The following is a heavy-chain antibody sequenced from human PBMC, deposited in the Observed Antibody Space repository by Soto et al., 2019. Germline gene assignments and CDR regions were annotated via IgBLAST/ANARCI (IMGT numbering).Heavy chain of an antibody. CDR2: INPNSGGT. V-gene: IGHV1-2*02. CDR3: ARVGGAYYYDSSGYPT. CDR1: GYTFTGYY. J-gene: IGHJ5*02. D-gene: IGHD3-22*01. Sequence: ASVEVSCKASGYTFTGYYMHWVRQAPGQGLEWMGWINPNSGGTNYAQKFQGRVTMTRDTSISTAYMELSRLRSDDTAVYYCARVGGAYYYDSSGYPTWGQGTLVTVSS.